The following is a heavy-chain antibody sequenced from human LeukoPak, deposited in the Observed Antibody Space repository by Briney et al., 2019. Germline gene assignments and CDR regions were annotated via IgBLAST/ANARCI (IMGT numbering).Heavy chain of an antibody. J-gene: IGHJ4*02. CDR2: ISYDGSNK. CDR3: ANGPSDYDSSGYVGYFDY. V-gene: IGHV3-30*18. Sequence: PGGSLRLSCAASGFTFSSYGMHWVRQAPGKGLEWVAIISYDGSNKYYADSVKGRFTISRDNSKNTLYLQMNSLRAEDTAVYYCANGPSDYDSSGYVGYFDYWGQGTLVTVSS. CDR1: GFTFSSYG. D-gene: IGHD3-22*01.